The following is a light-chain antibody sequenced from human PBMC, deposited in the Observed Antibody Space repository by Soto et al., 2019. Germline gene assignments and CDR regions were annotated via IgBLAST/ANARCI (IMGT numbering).Light chain of an antibody. V-gene: IGLV2-14*01. CDR2: EVP. J-gene: IGLJ1*01. Sequence: QSALTQPASVSGSPGQSITISCTGTSSDIGGYNYVSWYQQHPGEAPKLVIYEVPNRPSGVSNRFSGSTSGNTAYLTISGLQGDDEADYYCCSNTSTSTYVLGSGTKVTVL. CDR3: CSNTSTSTYV. CDR1: SSDIGGYNY.